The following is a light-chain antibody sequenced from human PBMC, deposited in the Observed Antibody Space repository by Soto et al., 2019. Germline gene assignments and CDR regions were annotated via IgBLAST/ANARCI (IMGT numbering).Light chain of an antibody. CDR2: AAS. V-gene: IGKV1-6*01. J-gene: IGKJ1*01. CDR3: LQDYNYPWT. CDR1: QGIRDA. Sequence: AIQITQSPSSLSASVGDRDNITCRASQGIRDALAWYQQKPGKAPKFLIYAASSLQSGVPSRFSGSGSGTDFTLTISSLQPEDFATYYCLQDYNYPWTFGQGTKVDIK.